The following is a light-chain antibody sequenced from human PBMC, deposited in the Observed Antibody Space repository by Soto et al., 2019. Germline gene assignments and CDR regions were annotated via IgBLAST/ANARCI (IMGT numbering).Light chain of an antibody. V-gene: IGKV3D-15*01. CDR2: GAS. Sequence: EIVMTQSPTTLSVSPGERATLSCRASQSVDSNLAWYQQKPGQGPRLLIHGASTRATGIPARFSGSGSGTEFTLTISNLQSEDFAVYYRHQYNNWPQTFGQGTKVEIK. CDR1: QSVDSN. CDR3: HQYNNWPQT. J-gene: IGKJ1*01.